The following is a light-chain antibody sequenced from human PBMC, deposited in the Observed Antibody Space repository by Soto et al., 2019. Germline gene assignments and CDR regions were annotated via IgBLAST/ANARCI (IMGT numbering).Light chain of an antibody. Sequence: IVLTQSPGTLSLSPGERATLSCRASQSVSRHYLAWYQQKPGQAPRLLIYDTSSRATGIPDRFSGSGSGTDFTLTISSLEPEDFAVYYCQQRNNLPAGITFRPVTRLEIK. CDR1: QSVSRHY. CDR2: DTS. V-gene: IGKV3D-20*02. CDR3: QQRNNLPAGIT. J-gene: IGKJ5*01.